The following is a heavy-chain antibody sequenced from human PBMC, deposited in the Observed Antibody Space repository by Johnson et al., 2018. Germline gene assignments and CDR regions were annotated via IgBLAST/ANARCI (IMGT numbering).Heavy chain of an antibody. J-gene: IGHJ1*01. D-gene: IGHD3-3*01. CDR1: GFTLSDYY. Sequence: QVQLVQSGGALVEPGGSXRLSCAASGFTLSDYYLSWIRQAPGKGLDWVSYRSRAGPIYYGDSVRGRFTISRDNAKNSLYLQMNNLRAEDTAVYFCAAWSGDSRDLEHWGQGTLVTVSS. CDR3: AAWSGDSRDLEH. V-gene: IGHV3-11*01. CDR2: RSRAGPI.